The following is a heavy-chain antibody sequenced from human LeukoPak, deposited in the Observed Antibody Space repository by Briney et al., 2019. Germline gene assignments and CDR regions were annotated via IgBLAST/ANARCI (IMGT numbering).Heavy chain of an antibody. CDR1: GFTFSSYS. D-gene: IGHD1-14*01. CDR3: ARDRSVTGDNWFDP. V-gene: IGHV3-21*01. CDR2: ISSSSSYI. Sequence: GGSLRLSCAASGFTFSSYSMNRVRQAPGKGLEWVSSISSSSSYIYYADSVKGRFTISRDNAKNSLYLQMNSLRAEDTAVYYCARDRSVTGDNWFDPWGQGTLVTVSS. J-gene: IGHJ5*02.